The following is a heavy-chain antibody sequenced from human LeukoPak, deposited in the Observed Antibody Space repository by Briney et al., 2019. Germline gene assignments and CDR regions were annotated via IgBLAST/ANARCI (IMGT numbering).Heavy chain of an antibody. J-gene: IGHJ4*02. CDR3: ARGYCSSTSCLSPFDY. CDR1: GGSISSYY. D-gene: IGHD2-2*01. CDR2: IYTSGST. V-gene: IGHV4-4*07. Sequence: SETLSLTCTVSGGSISSYYWSWIRQPAGKGLEWIGRIYTSGSTNYNPSLKSRVTMSVDTSKNQFSLKLSSVTAADTAVYYCARGYCSSTSCLSPFDYWGQGTLVTVSS.